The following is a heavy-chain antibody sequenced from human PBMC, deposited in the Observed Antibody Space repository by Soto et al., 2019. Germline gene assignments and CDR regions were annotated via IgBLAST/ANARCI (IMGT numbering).Heavy chain of an antibody. J-gene: IGHJ5*02. CDR2: IYPGDSDT. CDR1: GYSFTSYW. V-gene: IGHV5-51*01. CDR3: ARTPPGYYDILTGPPGWFDT. Sequence: GESLKISCKGSGYSFTSYWIGWVRQMPGKGLEWMGIIYPGDSDTRYSPSFQGQVTISADKSISTAYLQWSSLKASDTAMYYCARTPPGYYDILTGPPGWFDTWGQGTLVTVSS. D-gene: IGHD3-9*01.